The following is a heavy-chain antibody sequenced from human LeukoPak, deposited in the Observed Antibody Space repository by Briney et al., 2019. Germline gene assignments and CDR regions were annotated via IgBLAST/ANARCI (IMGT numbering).Heavy chain of an antibody. D-gene: IGHD2-8*01. CDR2: IYPGDSDT. Sequence: GESLQISFQGSGYSFTSYWIGWGRPVPGKGLEGMGIIYPGDSDTRYSPSFQGQVTISADKSISTAYLQWSSLKASDTAMYYCARRILYCTNGVCYSEFAWFDPWGQGTLVTVSS. CDR3: ARRILYCTNGVCYSEFAWFDP. V-gene: IGHV5-51*01. CDR1: GYSFTSYW. J-gene: IGHJ5*02.